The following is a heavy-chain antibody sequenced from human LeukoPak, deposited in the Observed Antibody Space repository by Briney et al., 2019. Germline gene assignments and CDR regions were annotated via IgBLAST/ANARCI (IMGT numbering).Heavy chain of an antibody. CDR2: INSDGSST. CDR1: GFTISSYW. CDR3: AIGAAFDP. V-gene: IGHV3-74*01. Sequence: PGGSLRLSCAASGFTISSYWMHWVRQAPGKGLVWVLRINSDGSSTSYADSVKGRFTISRDNVKNTLYLQMNSLRAEDTAMYYCAIGAAFDPWGQGTLVTVSS. J-gene: IGHJ5*02.